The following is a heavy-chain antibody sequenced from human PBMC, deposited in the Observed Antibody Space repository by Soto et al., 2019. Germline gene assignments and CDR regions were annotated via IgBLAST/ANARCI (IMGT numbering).Heavy chain of an antibody. CDR3: ARDLNWYFDL. Sequence: QVQLVESGGGVVQPGGSLRLSCAASGFTFSTYGMHWVRQAPGKGLEWVAVIWYDGSNKYYADSVTGRFTISRDDSKNTLYLQMNSLGAEDTAVYYCARDLNWYFDLWGRDTLVTVSS. CDR2: IWYDGSNK. V-gene: IGHV3-33*01. CDR1: GFTFSTYG. J-gene: IGHJ2*01.